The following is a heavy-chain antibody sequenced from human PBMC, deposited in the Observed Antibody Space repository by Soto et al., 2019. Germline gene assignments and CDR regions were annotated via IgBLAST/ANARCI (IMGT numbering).Heavy chain of an antibody. CDR1: GYTFTSYG. V-gene: IGHV1-18*01. CDR2: ISACNGNT. D-gene: IGHD1-20*01. CDR3: ARGITLPTPLDY. Sequence: GASVKVSCKASGYTFTSYGISWVRQAPGQGLEWMGWISACNGNTNYAQKLQGRVTITTDTSTSTAYMELSSLRSEDTAVYYCARGITLPTPLDYWGQGTLVTVSS. J-gene: IGHJ4*02.